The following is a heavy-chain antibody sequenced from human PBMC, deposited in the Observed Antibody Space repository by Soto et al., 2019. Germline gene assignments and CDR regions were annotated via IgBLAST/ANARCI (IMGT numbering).Heavy chain of an antibody. CDR3: AKHRDTIWNPGKYYFDS. CDR2: ISGSGGST. Sequence: PGGSLNLCCVPPGSKFSTYAMTWVRQARGKGLEWVSAISGSGGSTYTADSVRGRFTISRDSSKQTLYLQMNGLRAEDTAVYYCAKHRDTIWNPGKYYFDSWGRGTLVTVSS. CDR1: GSKFSTYA. D-gene: IGHD1-1*01. J-gene: IGHJ4*02. V-gene: IGHV3-23*01.